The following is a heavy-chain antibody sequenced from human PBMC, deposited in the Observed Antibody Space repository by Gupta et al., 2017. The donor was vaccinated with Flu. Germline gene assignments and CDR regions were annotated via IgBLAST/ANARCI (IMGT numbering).Heavy chain of an antibody. J-gene: IGHJ3*02. Sequence: QVQLVESGGGVVQPGRSLRLSCAASGFTFSDYGIHWVRQAPGKGLEWVAVIWYDGSEKYYADSVKGRFTISRDNSKNTVYLQMHSLGVEDTAIYYCARFVRCSSGWYEPFDIWGQGAMVTVSS. CDR3: ARFVRCSSGWYEPFDI. V-gene: IGHV3-33*01. CDR1: GFTFSDYG. CDR2: IWYDGSEK. D-gene: IGHD2-2*01.